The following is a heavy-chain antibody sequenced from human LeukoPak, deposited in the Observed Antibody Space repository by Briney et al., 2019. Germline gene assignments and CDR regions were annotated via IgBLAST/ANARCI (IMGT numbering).Heavy chain of an antibody. Sequence: PSETLSLTCAVSGYSISSDYYWGWIRQPPGKGLEWIGSINYSGSTYYNPSLRSRVTISVDTSKNQFSLKLYSVTAADTAVYYCARGGGWKYYFDYWGQGTLVTVSS. V-gene: IGHV4-38-2*01. CDR1: GYSISSDYY. D-gene: IGHD1-1*01. CDR2: INYSGST. CDR3: ARGGGWKYYFDY. J-gene: IGHJ4*02.